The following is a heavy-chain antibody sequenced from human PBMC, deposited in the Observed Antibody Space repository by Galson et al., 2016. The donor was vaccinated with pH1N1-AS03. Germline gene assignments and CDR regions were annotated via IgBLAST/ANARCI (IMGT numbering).Heavy chain of an antibody. CDR3: SRGDYCSSTSCFWPPLYGMDV. J-gene: IGHJ6*02. CDR2: ISSSTSYI. Sequence: LRLSCAASGFTFTNYSMNWVRQAPGQGLEWVSSISSSTSYIYYGDSVKGRFTISRDNVKNSLYLQMTSLRAEDTAVYYCSRGDYCSSTSCFWPPLYGMDVWGQGTTVTVSS. CDR1: GFTFTNYS. V-gene: IGHV3-21*01. D-gene: IGHD2-2*01.